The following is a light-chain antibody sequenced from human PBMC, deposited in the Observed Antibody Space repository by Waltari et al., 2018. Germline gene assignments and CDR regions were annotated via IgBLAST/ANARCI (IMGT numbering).Light chain of an antibody. J-gene: IGLJ7*01. Sequence: SYVLTQPPSVSVAPGQTARITCGGDNVGEKSVHWYQQKPGQAPVLVVDDGYDRPPGSPGRFSGSKSGNTATFTISRVEAGDEGDYYCQMWDSSSGHGVFGGGTQLTVL. CDR1: NVGEKS. V-gene: IGLV3-21*02. CDR3: QMWDSSSGHGV. CDR2: DGY.